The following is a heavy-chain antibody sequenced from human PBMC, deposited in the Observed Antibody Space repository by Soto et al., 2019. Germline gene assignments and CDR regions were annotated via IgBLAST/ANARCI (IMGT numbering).Heavy chain of an antibody. D-gene: IGHD5-18*01. V-gene: IGHV3-53*01. J-gene: IGHJ3*02. CDR1: GFTVSSNY. CDR2: IYSGGST. CDR3: VRFGNVDTAMVTGAFDI. Sequence: GGSLRLSCAASGFTVSSNYMSWVRQAPGKGLEWVSVIYSGGSTYYADSVKGRFTISRDNSKNTLYLQMNSLRAEDTAVYYCVRFGNVDTAMVTGAFDIWGQGTMVTVSS.